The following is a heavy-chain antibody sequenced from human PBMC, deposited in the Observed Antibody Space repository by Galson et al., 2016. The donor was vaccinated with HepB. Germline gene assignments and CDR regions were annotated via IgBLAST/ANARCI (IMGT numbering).Heavy chain of an antibody. CDR2: AWFDESDK. V-gene: IGHV3-33*08. J-gene: IGHJ6*02. D-gene: IGHD3-10*01. CDR3: VRDPGMDGGMDV. CDR1: GFNFRNYH. Sequence: SLRLSCAASGFNFRNYHMHWVRLAPGKGLEWVAVAWFDESDKYYEDSVKGRFSISRDKFKNTAHLYMNSLRVEDTALYYCVRDPGMDGGMDVWGQGTTVTVSS.